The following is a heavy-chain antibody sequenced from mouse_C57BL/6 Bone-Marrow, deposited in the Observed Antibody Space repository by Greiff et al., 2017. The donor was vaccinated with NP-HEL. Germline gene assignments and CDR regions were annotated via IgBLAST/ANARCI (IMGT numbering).Heavy chain of an antibody. V-gene: IGHV1-63*01. D-gene: IGHD2-4*01. J-gene: IGHJ1*03. CDR2: IYPGGGYT. CDR3: ARSDYDFYWYFDV. CDR1: GYTFTNYW. Sequence: QVQLKESGAELVRPGTSVKMSCKASGYTFTNYWIGWAKQRPGHGLEWIGDIYPGGGYTNSNEKFKGKATLTADKSSSTAYMQFSSLTSEDSAIYYCARSDYDFYWYFDVWGTGTTVTVSS.